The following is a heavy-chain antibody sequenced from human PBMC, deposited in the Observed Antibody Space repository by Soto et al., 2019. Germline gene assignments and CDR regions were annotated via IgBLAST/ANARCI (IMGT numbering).Heavy chain of an antibody. CDR3: AKGDNLGPKTGYAFDP. Sequence: SQTLSLTCAISGDSVSSNTASWNWIRQSQSRGLEWLGRTYFRSKWYNEYAVSVKSRIIINPDTSNNQFSLQLNSVTPEDTAVYFCAKGDNLGPKTGYAFDPWGQGIMVTVSS. V-gene: IGHV6-1*01. CDR1: GDSVSSNTAS. CDR2: TYFRSKWYN. D-gene: IGHD5-12*01. J-gene: IGHJ5*02.